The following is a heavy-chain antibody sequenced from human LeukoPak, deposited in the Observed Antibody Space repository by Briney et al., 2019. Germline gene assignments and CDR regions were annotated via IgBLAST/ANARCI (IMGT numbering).Heavy chain of an antibody. V-gene: IGHV3-23*01. CDR1: GFTFSSYG. Sequence: PGGSLRLSCAASGFTFSSYGMSWVRQAPGKGLEWVSAISGSGGSTYYADSVKGRFTISRDNSKNTLYLQMNSLRAEDTAVYYCAKEQNSQVAYSYGGSDYWGQGTLVTVSS. J-gene: IGHJ4*02. D-gene: IGHD5-18*01. CDR3: AKEQNSQVAYSYGGSDY. CDR2: ISGSGGST.